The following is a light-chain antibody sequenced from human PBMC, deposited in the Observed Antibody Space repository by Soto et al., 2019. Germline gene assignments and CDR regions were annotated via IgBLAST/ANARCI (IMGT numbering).Light chain of an antibody. J-gene: IGKJ5*01. Sequence: EIVLTQSPGTRSLSPGERATLSCRASQSVSSTYLAWYQQKPGQAPRLLISGASRRATGIPDRFSGSGSGTDFTLTISRLEPDDFAVFYCQQYGSSPPLTFGQGTRLEIK. V-gene: IGKV3-20*01. CDR1: QSVSSTY. CDR2: GAS. CDR3: QQYGSSPPLT.